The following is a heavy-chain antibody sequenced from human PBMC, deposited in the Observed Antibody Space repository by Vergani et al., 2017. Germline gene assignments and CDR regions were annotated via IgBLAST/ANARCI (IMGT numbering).Heavy chain of an antibody. J-gene: IGHJ4*02. D-gene: IGHD6-6*01. Sequence: QVQLVQSGAELKKPGASVKVSCKASGYTFTTYAIHWVRQAPGQRPEWMGWINPTNDNTKYSQKFQGRVTIGRDTSADTAYMELSSLTSEDTAVYYCARRSLNVAARLDFDFWGQGTLVTVSS. CDR1: GYTFTTYA. CDR2: INPTNDNT. V-gene: IGHV1-3*01. CDR3: ARRSLNVAARLDFDF.